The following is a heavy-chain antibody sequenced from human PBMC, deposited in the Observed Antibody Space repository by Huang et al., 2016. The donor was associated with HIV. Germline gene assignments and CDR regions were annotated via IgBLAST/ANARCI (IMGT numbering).Heavy chain of an antibody. CDR1: GYTFTSYA. CDR3: ARAAGAFYYYYYYMDV. J-gene: IGHJ6*03. Sequence: QVQLVQSGAEVKKPGASVKVSCKASGYTFTSYAMHWGRQAPGQRLEWMGWINAGNGNTKYSQKFQGRVTITRDTSASTAYMELSSLRSEDTAVYYCARAAGAFYYYYYYMDVWGKGTTVTVSS. V-gene: IGHV1-3*01. D-gene: IGHD6-13*01. CDR2: INAGNGNT.